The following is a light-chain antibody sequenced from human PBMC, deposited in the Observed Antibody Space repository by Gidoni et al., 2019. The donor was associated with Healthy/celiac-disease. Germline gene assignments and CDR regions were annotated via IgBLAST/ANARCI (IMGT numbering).Light chain of an antibody. CDR2: GAS. CDR3: QQYGSSPRT. CDR1: HSVSSSY. V-gene: IGKV3-20*01. J-gene: IGKJ1*01. Sequence: EIVLTQSPGTLSLSPGESATFSCRTSHSVSSSYLAWYQQKPCQAPRLLIHGASSRATGIPDRSSGSGSGTDFTLTISRLEPEDFAVYYCQQYGSSPRTFGQGTKVEIK.